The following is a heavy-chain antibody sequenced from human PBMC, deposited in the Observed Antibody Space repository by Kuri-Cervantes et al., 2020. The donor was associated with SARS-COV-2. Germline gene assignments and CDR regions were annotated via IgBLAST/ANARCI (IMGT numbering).Heavy chain of an antibody. V-gene: IGHV3-23*01. J-gene: IGHJ3*01. CDR1: GFTFSSYA. D-gene: IGHD3-3*01. CDR3: ARAGERYYDFWSGHLPNDAVDV. CDR2: ISGSGGST. Sequence: GESLKISCAASGFTFSSYAMSWVRQAPGKGLEWVSAISGSGGSTYYADSVKGRFTISRDNAKKSLYVQMNSLRAVDTAVYYCARAGERYYDFWSGHLPNDAVDVWGRGTMVTVSS.